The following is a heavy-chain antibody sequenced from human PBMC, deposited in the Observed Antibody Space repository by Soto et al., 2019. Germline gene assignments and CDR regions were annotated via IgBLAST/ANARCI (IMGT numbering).Heavy chain of an antibody. D-gene: IGHD6-19*01. CDR2: IKQDGSEK. CDR3: ARDADASGWYHYGMDV. CDR1: KFSLSSYW. V-gene: IGHV3-7*01. J-gene: IGHJ6*02. Sequence: GGSLRLSCAASKFSLSSYWMNWVRQVPGKGLEWVANIKQDGSEKYYVDSVKGRFIISRDNAKNSLYLQMNSLRAEDTAVYYCARDADASGWYHYGMDVWGQGTMVTVSS.